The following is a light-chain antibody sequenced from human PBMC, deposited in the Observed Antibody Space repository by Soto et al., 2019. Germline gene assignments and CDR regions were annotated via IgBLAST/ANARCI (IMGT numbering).Light chain of an antibody. CDR3: CSYTTSSTWV. CDR1: SSDLGSYNY. V-gene: IGLV2-14*03. CDR2: DVS. Sequence: QSALIQPASVSGSPGQSITISCTGTSSDLGSYNYVSWYQQHPGKTPRLIIYDVSYRPSGDSNHFSGSKFGHTASLTISGLHAEDEADYYCCSYTTSSTWVFGGGTKLTVL. J-gene: IGLJ3*02.